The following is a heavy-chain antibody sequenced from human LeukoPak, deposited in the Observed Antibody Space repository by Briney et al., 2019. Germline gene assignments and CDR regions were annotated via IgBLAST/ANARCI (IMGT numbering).Heavy chain of an antibody. J-gene: IGHJ5*02. D-gene: IGHD3-22*01. CDR1: GFTFSDYY. CDR2: ISSSGSTI. V-gene: IGHV3-11*01. Sequence: GGSLRLSCAASGFTFSDYYMSWIRQAPGKGLEWVSYISSSGSTIYYADSVKGRFTISRDNAKNSLYLQMNSLRAEDTAVYYCARGPHYDSSGYYYGWFDPWGQGTLVTVSS. CDR3: ARGPHYDSSGYYYGWFDP.